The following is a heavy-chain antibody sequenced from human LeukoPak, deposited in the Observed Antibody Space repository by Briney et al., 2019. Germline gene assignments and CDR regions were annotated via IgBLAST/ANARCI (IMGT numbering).Heavy chain of an antibody. Sequence: PSETLSLTCTVSGGSISSYYWSWIRQPPGKGLGWIGYIYYSGSTNYNPSLKSRVTISVDTSKNQFSLKLSSVTAADTAVYYCASHRVYCSSTSCYPKYFQHWGQGTLVTVSS. V-gene: IGHV4-59*01. D-gene: IGHD2-2*01. CDR3: ASHRVYCSSTSCYPKYFQH. CDR1: GGSISSYY. J-gene: IGHJ1*01. CDR2: IYYSGST.